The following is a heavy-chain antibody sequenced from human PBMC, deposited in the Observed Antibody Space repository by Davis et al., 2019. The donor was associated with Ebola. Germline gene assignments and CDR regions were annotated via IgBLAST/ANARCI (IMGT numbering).Heavy chain of an antibody. Sequence: GGSLRLSCAASGFTFSGPAMHWVSQAPGKGLEWVGRIRSKANRYATAYAASVKGRFTISRVDSKNTAYLQMNSLKTEDTAVYYCTTDDTAAGYGMDVWGQGTTVTVSS. J-gene: IGHJ6*02. D-gene: IGHD6-13*01. CDR3: TTDDTAAGYGMDV. CDR1: GFTFSGPA. CDR2: IRSKANRYAT. V-gene: IGHV3-73*01.